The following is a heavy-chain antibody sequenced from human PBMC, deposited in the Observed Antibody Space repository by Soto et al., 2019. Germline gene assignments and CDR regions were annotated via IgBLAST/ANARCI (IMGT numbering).Heavy chain of an antibody. CDR1: GGSISSGGYS. CDR2: IYHSGST. Sequence: QLHLQESGSGLVKPSQTLSLTCAVSGGSISSGGYSWSWIRQPPGKGLEWIGYIYHSGSTYYNPSRKSRVTISVDRSKTQFSLKLSSVTAADTAVYYCARDGYWGQGTLVTVSS. V-gene: IGHV4-30-2*01. J-gene: IGHJ4*02. CDR3: ARDGY.